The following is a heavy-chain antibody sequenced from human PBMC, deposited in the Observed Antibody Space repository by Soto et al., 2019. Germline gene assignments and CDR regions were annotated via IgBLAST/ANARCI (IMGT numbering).Heavy chain of an antibody. D-gene: IGHD3-3*01. CDR1: GGSFSGYY. CDR2: INHSGST. V-gene: IGHV4-34*01. Sequence: SETLSLTCAVYGGSFSGYYWSWIRQPPGEGLEWIGEINHSGSTNYNPSLKSRVTISVDTSKNQFSLKLSSVTAADTAVYYCARDRYYDFWSGYYGTYYYGMDVWGRGTTVTVSS. CDR3: ARDRYYDFWSGYYGTYYYGMDV. J-gene: IGHJ6*02.